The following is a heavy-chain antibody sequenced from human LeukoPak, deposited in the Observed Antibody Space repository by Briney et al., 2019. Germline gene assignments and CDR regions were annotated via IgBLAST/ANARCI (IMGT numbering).Heavy chain of an antibody. Sequence: SVKVSCKASGYTFTSYGISWVRQAPGQGLEWMRGIIPIFGTANYAQKFQGRVTITADESTSTAYMELSSLRSEDTAVYYCARAQGENLITMIVPSAFDIWGQGTMVTVSS. CDR2: IIPIFGTA. D-gene: IGHD3-22*01. CDR1: GYTFTSYG. J-gene: IGHJ3*02. V-gene: IGHV1-69*13. CDR3: ARAQGENLITMIVPSAFDI.